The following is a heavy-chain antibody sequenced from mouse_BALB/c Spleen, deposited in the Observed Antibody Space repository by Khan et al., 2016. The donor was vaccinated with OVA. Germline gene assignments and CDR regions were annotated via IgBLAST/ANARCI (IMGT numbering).Heavy chain of an antibody. CDR1: GFTFSTYG. CDR2: VSTGGSYT. CDR3: KRCAYYCDREGFAY. V-gene: IGHV5-6*01. Sequence: EVNVVESGGDLVKPGGSLKLSCAASGFTFSTYGMSWVRQAPDKRLEWVATVSTGGSYTYYPDSVKGRFTISRDNAKNTLYLQMSGLRSEDTAMLYVKRCAYYCDREGFAYWGQGTLVTVSA. J-gene: IGHJ3*01. D-gene: IGHD1-1*01.